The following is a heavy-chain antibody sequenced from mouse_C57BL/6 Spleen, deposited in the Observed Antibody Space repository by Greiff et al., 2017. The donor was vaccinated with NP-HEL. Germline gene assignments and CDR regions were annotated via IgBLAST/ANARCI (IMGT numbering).Heavy chain of an antibody. J-gene: IGHJ4*01. D-gene: IGHD2-2*01. Sequence: VQRVESGPELVKPGASVKISCKASGYSFTSYYIHWVKQRPGQGLEWIGWIYPGSGNTKYNEKFKGKATLTADTSSSTAYMQLSSLTSEDSAVYYCARYHGSYAMDYWGQGTSVTVSS. V-gene: IGHV1-66*01. CDR2: IYPGSGNT. CDR1: GYSFTSYY. CDR3: ARYHGSYAMDY.